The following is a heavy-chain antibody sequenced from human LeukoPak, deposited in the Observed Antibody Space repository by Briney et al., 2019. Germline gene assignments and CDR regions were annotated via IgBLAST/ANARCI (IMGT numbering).Heavy chain of an antibody. CDR1: GGSITSYH. V-gene: IGHV4-4*07. D-gene: IGHD6-13*01. J-gene: IGHJ4*02. CDR2: MQTSGRI. Sequence: PSEALSLTCTVSGGSITSYHWSWVRQPAGKGLEWIGRMQTSGRIDYNLSLKSRLTMSVDRSKNHLSLRLSSVVAADTAVYYCARRHGDSWSVFDYWGQGILVTISS. CDR3: ARRHGDSWSVFDY.